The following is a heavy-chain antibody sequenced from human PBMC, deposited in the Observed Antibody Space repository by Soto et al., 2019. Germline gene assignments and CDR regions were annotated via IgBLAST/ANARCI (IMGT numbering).Heavy chain of an antibody. CDR1: GYTFTSYG. D-gene: IGHD2-8*01. J-gene: IGHJ4*02. CDR3: AREAQDIVLMVYGVDY. V-gene: IGHV1-18*01. CDR2: ISAYNGNT. Sequence: ASVKVSCKASGYTFTSYGISWVRQAPGQGLEWMGWISAYNGNTNYAQKLQGRVTMTTDTSTSTAYMELRSLRSDDTAVYYCAREAQDIVLMVYGVDYWGQGTLVTVSS.